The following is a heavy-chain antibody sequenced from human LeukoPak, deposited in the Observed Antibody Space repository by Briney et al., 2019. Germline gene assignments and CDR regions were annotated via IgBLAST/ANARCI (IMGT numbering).Heavy chain of an antibody. CDR1: GGSISSYY. J-gene: IGHJ5*02. Sequence: SETLSLTCTVSGGSISSYYWSWIRQPPGKGLEWIGYIYYSGSTNYNPSLKSRVTISVDTSKNQFSLKLGSVTAADTAVYYCARLIAVAGTWFWFDPWGQGTLVTVSS. CDR3: ARLIAVAGTWFWFDP. V-gene: IGHV4-59*01. CDR2: IYYSGST. D-gene: IGHD6-19*01.